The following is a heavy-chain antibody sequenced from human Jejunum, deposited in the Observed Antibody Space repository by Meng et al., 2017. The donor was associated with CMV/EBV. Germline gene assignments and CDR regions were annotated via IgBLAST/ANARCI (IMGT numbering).Heavy chain of an antibody. J-gene: IGHJ4*02. CDR2: LWYDGSRK. CDR3: ARDNDGSSHYSQLDY. D-gene: IGHD3-22*01. CDR1: GFPLNSYG. V-gene: IGHV3-33*01. Sequence: SGFPLNSYGIPWVRQCPGKGLEWVAVLWYDGSRKYFADSVQGRFSISRDDSKNTVYLQMNSLRAEDTAVYYCARDNDGSSHYSQLDYWGQGTLVTVSS.